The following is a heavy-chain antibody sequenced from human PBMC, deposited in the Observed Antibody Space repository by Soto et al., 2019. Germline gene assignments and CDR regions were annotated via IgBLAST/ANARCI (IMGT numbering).Heavy chain of an antibody. D-gene: IGHD2-15*01. CDR3: ARDGYCSGGSCYS. CDR2: ISSSSSYI. J-gene: IGHJ4*02. CDR1: GFTFSSYS. V-gene: IGHV3-21*01. Sequence: EVQLVESGGGLVKPGGSLRLSCAASGFTFSSYSMNWVRQAPGKGLEWVSSISSSSSYIYYADSVKGRFTISRNNAKNSLYLKRNRRRAEETAVYYCARDGYCSGGSCYSWGQGTLVTVSS.